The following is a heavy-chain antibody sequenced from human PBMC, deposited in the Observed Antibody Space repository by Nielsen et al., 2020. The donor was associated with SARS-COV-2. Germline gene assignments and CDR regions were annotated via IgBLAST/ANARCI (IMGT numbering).Heavy chain of an antibody. D-gene: IGHD6-19*01. CDR3: ASSGWLDY. CDR1: GFTFTSYA. CDR2: ITGRGDTT. V-gene: IGHV3-23*01. J-gene: IGHJ4*02. Sequence: GESLKISCAASGFTFTSYAMSWVRQAPGKGLEWVSAITGRGDTTHYADSVKGRFIISRDNFKNTLDLQMNSLRAEDTAIYYCASSGWLDYWGQGTLVTVSS.